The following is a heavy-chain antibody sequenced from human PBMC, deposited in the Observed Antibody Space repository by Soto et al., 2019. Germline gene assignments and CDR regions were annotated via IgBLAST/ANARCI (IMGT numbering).Heavy chain of an antibody. J-gene: IGHJ6*02. CDR1: GGTFSSYT. CDR2: IIPILGIP. Sequence: QVQLVQSGAEVKKPGSSVKVSCKASGGTFSSYTISWVRQAPGQGLEWMGRIIPILGIPNYAQKFQGRVTITADKSKSKTHLELSSLGFGDTAVYYCARFRGSYGMDVWGQGTTVTVSS. V-gene: IGHV1-69*02. CDR3: ARFRGSYGMDV. D-gene: IGHD3-10*01.